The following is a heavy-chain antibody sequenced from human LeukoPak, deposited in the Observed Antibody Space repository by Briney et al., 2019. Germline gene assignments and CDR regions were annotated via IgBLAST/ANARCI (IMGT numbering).Heavy chain of an antibody. Sequence: SETLSLTCAVSGYSIRSGYYWGWIRQPPGKGLEWIGSIYHSGSTYYNPSLKSRVTISVDTSKNQFSLKLSSVTAADTAVYYCARFSCSSTSCYRFDYWGQGTLVTVSS. CDR2: IYHSGST. D-gene: IGHD2-2*01. CDR3: ARFSCSSTSCYRFDY. J-gene: IGHJ4*02. V-gene: IGHV4-38-2*01. CDR1: GYSIRSGYY.